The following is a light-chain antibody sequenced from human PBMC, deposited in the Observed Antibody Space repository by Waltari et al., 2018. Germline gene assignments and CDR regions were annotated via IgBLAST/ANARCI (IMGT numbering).Light chain of an antibody. Sequence: SYVLTQPPSVSVAPGKTARIACGGNNIGAKSVHWYQERPGQAPVLIIYYDSVRPSGILELFSGSNSGNTATLTISRVEAGDEADYYCQVWDYDTAHLVFGGGTTLTVV. CDR2: YDS. CDR3: QVWDYDTAHLV. CDR1: NIGAKS. J-gene: IGLJ3*02. V-gene: IGLV3-21*04.